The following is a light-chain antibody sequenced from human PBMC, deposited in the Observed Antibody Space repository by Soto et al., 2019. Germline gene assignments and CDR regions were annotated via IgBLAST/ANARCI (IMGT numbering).Light chain of an antibody. CDR3: QQYNPYST. Sequence: TQITQAPSTLSASVGDSVTITFRASQSIRFWVAWYQQYPGKAPNPLTYDASSLKSGVPARFSGSGSGTEFTLTISSLQPDDFPTYYCQQYNPYSTFGQGTRLEIK. CDR2: DAS. V-gene: IGKV1-5*01. CDR1: QSIRFW. J-gene: IGKJ5*01.